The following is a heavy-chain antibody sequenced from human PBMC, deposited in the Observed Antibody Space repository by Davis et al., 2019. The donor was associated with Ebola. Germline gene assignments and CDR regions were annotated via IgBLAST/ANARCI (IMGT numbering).Heavy chain of an antibody. CDR3: ARGPKVVTAPLDY. D-gene: IGHD2-21*02. Sequence: ASVKVSCKASGYTFTSYYMHWVRQAPGQGLEWMGIINPSGGSTSYAQKLQGRVTMTTDTSTSTAYMELRSLRSDDTAVYYCARGPKVVTAPLDYWGQGTLVTVSS. V-gene: IGHV1-46*01. CDR2: INPSGGST. J-gene: IGHJ4*02. CDR1: GYTFTSYY.